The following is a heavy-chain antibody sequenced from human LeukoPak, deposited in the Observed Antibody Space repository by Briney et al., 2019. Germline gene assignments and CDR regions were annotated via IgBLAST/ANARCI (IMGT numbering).Heavy chain of an antibody. D-gene: IGHD6-13*01. Sequence: SETLSLTCAVYGGSFSGYYWSWIRRPPGKGLEWIGEINHSGSTNYNPSLKSRVTISVDTSKNQFSLKLSSVTAADTAVYYCARGRPWSSSWYSLCRYYYYMDVWGKGTTVTVSS. CDR3: ARGRPWSSSWYSLCRYYYYMDV. J-gene: IGHJ6*03. V-gene: IGHV4-34*01. CDR1: GGSFSGYY. CDR2: INHSGST.